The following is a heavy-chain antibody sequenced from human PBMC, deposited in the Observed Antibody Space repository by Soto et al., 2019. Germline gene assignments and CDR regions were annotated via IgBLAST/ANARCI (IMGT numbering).Heavy chain of an antibody. CDR2: LHYSGST. CDR1: GGSISSGDYY. CDR3: ARLRITTVWFDP. D-gene: IGHD3-3*01. V-gene: IGHV4-30-4*01. J-gene: IGHJ5*02. Sequence: QVQLQESGPGLVKPSQTLSLTCTVSGGSISSGDYYWSWIRQPPGQGLEWIGYLHYSGSTYYNPALTRRVTISVDLSKNQFSLKLSSVTAADTAVYYCARLRITTVWFDPWGQGTLVTVSS.